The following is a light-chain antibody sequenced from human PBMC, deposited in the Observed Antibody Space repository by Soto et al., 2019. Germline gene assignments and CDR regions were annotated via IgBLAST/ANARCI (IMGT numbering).Light chain of an antibody. V-gene: IGKV1-39*01. J-gene: IGKJ1*01. CDR2: AAS. Sequence: DIQMTQSPSSLSASVGDRVTITCRASQSISSYLNWYQQKPGQAPLLLIYAASRLQSGVQSRFSGSGSGTDFTLTISSLQPEDFATYYCQQSYSTPPWTFGQGTKVEIK. CDR3: QQSYSTPPWT. CDR1: QSISSY.